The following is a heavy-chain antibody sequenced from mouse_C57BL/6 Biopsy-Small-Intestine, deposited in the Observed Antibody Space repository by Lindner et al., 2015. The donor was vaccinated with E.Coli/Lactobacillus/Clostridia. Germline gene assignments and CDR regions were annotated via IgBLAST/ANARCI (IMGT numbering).Heavy chain of an antibody. Sequence: SVKVSCKASGYTFTSYDITWVRQAAGQGLEWMGWMNPNSGNTGYAQKFQGRVTFTRNTSISTAYMELSSLRSEDTAVYYCARGILTSSWFLSYLDYWGQGSLVTVSS. CDR3: ARGILTSSWFLSYLDY. V-gene: IGHV1-66*01. CDR2: MNPNSGNT. D-gene: IGHD2-12*01. CDR1: GYTFTSYD. J-gene: IGHJ4*01.